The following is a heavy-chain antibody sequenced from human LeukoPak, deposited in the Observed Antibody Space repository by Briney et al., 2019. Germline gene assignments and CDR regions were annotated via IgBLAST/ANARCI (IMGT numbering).Heavy chain of an antibody. D-gene: IGHD4-17*01. J-gene: IGHJ3*02. CDR2: IKQDGSEK. Sequence: GGSLRFSCAASGFTFRNFWMTWVRQAPGKGLEWVANIKQDGSEKHYVDSVKGRFTISRDNAKNSLYLQMNSLRAEDTAVYYCARDYGDYLSRAFDIWGQGTMVTVSS. CDR1: GFTFRNFW. CDR3: ARDYGDYLSRAFDI. V-gene: IGHV3-7*01.